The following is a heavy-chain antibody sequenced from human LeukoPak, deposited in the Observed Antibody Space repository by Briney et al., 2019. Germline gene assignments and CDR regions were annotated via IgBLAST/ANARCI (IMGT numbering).Heavy chain of an antibody. CDR3: ARWDSSSPRPMDV. D-gene: IGHD6-13*01. J-gene: IGHJ6*02. CDR2: ISSSSSYI. Sequence: GGSLRLSCAASGFTFSSYSMNWVRQAPGKGLEWVSSISSSSSYIYYADSVKGRFTISRDNAKNSLYLQMNSLRAEDTAVYYCARWDSSSPRPMDVWGQGTTVTASS. V-gene: IGHV3-21*01. CDR1: GFTFSSYS.